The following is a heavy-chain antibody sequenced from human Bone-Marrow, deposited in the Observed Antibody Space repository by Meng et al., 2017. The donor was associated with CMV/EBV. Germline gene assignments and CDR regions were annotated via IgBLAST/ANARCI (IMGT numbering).Heavy chain of an antibody. J-gene: IGHJ6*02. CDR2: INPSGGST. Sequence: ASVKVSCKASGYTFTSYYMHWVRQAPGQGLEWMGIINPSGGSTSYAQKFQGRVTMTRDTSTSTVYMELSRLRSDDTAVYYCARGSMVRGVPLPYYYYGMGVWGQGTTVTVSS. CDR1: GYTFTSYY. V-gene: IGHV1-46*01. D-gene: IGHD3-10*01. CDR3: ARGSMVRGVPLPYYYYGMGV.